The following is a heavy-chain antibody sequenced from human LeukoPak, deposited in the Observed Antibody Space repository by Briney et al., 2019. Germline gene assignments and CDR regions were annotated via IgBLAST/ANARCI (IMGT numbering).Heavy chain of an antibody. J-gene: IGHJ4*02. CDR1: GFTFSDYY. Sequence: PGGSLRLSCAASGFTFSDYYMSWIRQPPGKGLEWIGSIYYSGSTYYNPSLKSRVTISIDTSKNEFSLKLSSVTAADTAVYYCATEDVVVPTAAQRPLDYWGQGTLVTVSS. D-gene: IGHD2-2*01. CDR2: IYYSGST. CDR3: ATEDVVVPTAAQRPLDY. V-gene: IGHV4-59*05.